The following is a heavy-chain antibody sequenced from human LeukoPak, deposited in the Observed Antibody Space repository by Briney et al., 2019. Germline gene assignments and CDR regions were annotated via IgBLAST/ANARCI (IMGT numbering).Heavy chain of an antibody. CDR1: GGSISSYY. CDR2: IYYSGST. CDR3: ARVGYYYDSSGPNWFDP. J-gene: IGHJ5*02. D-gene: IGHD3-22*01. Sequence: SETLSLTCTVSGGSISSYYWSWIRQPPGKGLEWSGYIYYSGSTNYNPSLKSRVTISVDTSKNQFSLKLSSVTAADTAVYYCARVGYYYDSSGPNWFDPWGQGTLVTVSS. V-gene: IGHV4-59*01.